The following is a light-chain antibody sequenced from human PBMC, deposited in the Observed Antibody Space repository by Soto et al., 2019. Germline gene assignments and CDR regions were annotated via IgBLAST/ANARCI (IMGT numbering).Light chain of an antibody. J-gene: IGKJ4*01. V-gene: IGKV1-6*01. Sequence: IQMTQSPSSLSASVGDRVTITCRASQGVRDDVGWYQQKPGKAPKLLIYSASTLQSGVPSRFSGSGSGTDFTLTIRGLQPEDFATYYCLQERYYPLTFGGGTKVEIK. CDR2: SAS. CDR1: QGVRDD. CDR3: LQERYYPLT.